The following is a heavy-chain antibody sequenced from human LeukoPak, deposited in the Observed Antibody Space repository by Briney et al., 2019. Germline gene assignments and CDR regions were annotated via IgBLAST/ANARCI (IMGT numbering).Heavy chain of an antibody. D-gene: IGHD3-22*01. J-gene: IGHJ4*02. CDR1: GFTFSSYA. V-gene: IGHV3-30*04. CDR3: ARDLRGRDEINYYDSSGPVDY. CDR2: ISYDGSNK. Sequence: PGRSLRLSCAASGFTFSSYAMHWVRQAPGKGLEWVAVISYDGSNKYYADSVKGRFTISRDNSKNTLYLQMNSLRAEDTAVYYCARDLRGRDEINYYDSSGPVDYWGQGTLVTVSS.